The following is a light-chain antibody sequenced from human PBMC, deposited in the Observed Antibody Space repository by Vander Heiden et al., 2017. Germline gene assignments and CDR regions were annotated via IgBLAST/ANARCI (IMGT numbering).Light chain of an antibody. CDR1: KLGDKY. CDR2: QDS. CDR3: QAWDRSTVV. V-gene: IGLV3-1*01. Sequence: SYELTQPPPASVSPGQPARITCSGDKLGDKYACCYPQKPGQSPVLVIYQDSKRPSGIPERFSGSNSGNTATLTISGTQAMDEADYYCQAWDRSTVVFGGGTKLTVL. J-gene: IGLJ2*01.